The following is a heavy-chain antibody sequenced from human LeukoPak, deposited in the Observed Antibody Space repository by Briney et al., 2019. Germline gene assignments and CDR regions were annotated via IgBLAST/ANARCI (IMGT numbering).Heavy chain of an antibody. CDR1: GGSFSGYY. CDR3: ARAVSVGVPAAILDY. CDR2: INHSGST. J-gene: IGHJ4*02. Sequence: SETLSLTCAVYGGSFSGYYWSWIRQHPGKGLEWIGEINHSGSTNYNPSLKSRVTISVDTSKNQFSLKLSSVTAADTAVYYCARAVSVGVPAAILDYWGQGTLVTVSS. V-gene: IGHV4-34*01. D-gene: IGHD2-2*02.